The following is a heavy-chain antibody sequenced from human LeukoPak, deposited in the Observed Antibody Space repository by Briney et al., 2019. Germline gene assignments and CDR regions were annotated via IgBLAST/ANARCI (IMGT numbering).Heavy chain of an antibody. CDR3: VRRPNMPAGGFDY. CDR1: GFTFSNFA. D-gene: IGHD2-2*01. CDR2: ISSSSSYI. Sequence: PGGSLRLSCAASGFTFSNFAMTWVRQAPGKGLEWVSSISSSSSYIYYADSVKGRFTISRDNAKNSLYLQMNSLRAEDTAVYYCVRRPNMPAGGFDYWGQGTLVTVSS. J-gene: IGHJ4*02. V-gene: IGHV3-21*01.